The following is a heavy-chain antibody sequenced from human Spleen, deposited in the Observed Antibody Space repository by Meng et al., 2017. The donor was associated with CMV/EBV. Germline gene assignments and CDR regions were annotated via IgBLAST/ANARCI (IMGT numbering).Heavy chain of an antibody. CDR1: SFSNHV. CDR2: INYSGST. J-gene: IGHJ4*02. V-gene: IGHV4-34*01. CDR3: ARQLKGYSSSWYGPRFDY. D-gene: IGHD6-13*01. Sequence: SFSNHVWSWIRQAPGKGLEWIGEINYSGSTSYNPSLKSRVTISVDTFNNQYSLKLSSVTAADTAVYYCARQLKGYSSSWYGPRFDYWDQGALVTVSS.